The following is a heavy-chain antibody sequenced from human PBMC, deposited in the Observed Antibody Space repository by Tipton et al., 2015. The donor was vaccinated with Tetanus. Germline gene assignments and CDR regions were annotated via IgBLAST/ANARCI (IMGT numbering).Heavy chain of an antibody. J-gene: IGHJ4*02. CDR1: GLTFSSYA. CDR2: ISGSDGST. Sequence: SLRLSCVASGLTFSSYAMNWVRQAPGKGLEWVSAISGSDGSTYYADSVRGRFTISRDNAKNSVFLHMASLRAEDTAVYYCATGNTLDYWGQGTLVTVSS. D-gene: IGHD2-2*02. CDR3: ATGNTLDY. V-gene: IGHV3-23*01.